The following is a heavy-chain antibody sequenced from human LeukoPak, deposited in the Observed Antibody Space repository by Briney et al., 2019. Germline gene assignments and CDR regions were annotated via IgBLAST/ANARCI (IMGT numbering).Heavy chain of an antibody. J-gene: IGHJ4*02. CDR3: ARDSSRYSYGLD. V-gene: IGHV4-61*02. D-gene: IGHD5-18*01. CDR1: GGSISSGSYY. Sequence: SETLSLTCTVSGGSISSGSYYWSWIRQPAGKGLEWIGRIYTSGSTNYSPSLKSRVTISVDTSKNQFSLKLSSVTAADTAVYYCARDSSRYSYGLDWGQGTLVTVSS. CDR2: IYTSGST.